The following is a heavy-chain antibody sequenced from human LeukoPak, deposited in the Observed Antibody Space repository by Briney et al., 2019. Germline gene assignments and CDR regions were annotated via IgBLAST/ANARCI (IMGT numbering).Heavy chain of an antibody. V-gene: IGHV1-18*01. Sequence: ASVEVSCKASGYTFTSYGISWVRQAPGQGLEWMGWISAYNGNTNYAQKLQGRVTMTTDTSTSTAYMELRSLRSDDTAVYYCARDGGTYYDFWSGYYSPGALDYWGQGTLVTVSS. D-gene: IGHD3-3*01. CDR2: ISAYNGNT. J-gene: IGHJ4*02. CDR3: ARDGGTYYDFWSGYYSPGALDY. CDR1: GYTFTSYG.